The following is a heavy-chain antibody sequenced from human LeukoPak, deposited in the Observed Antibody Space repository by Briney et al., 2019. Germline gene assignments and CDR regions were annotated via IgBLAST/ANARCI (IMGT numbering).Heavy chain of an antibody. CDR3: ARDRLSWNWFDP. V-gene: IGHV3-11*04. Sequence: GGSLRLSCAASGFTFSDYYMSWIRQAPGKGPEWVSYISSSGSTIYYADSVKGRFTISRDNAKNSLYLQMNSLRAEDTAVYYCARDRLSWNWFDPWGQGTLVTVSS. CDR1: GFTFSDYY. CDR2: ISSSGSTI. J-gene: IGHJ5*02. D-gene: IGHD6-19*01.